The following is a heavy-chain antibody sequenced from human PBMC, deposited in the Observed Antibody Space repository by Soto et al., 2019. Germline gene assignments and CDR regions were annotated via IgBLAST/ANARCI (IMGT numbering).Heavy chain of an antibody. V-gene: IGHV3-23*01. CDR2: ISGSGGNT. D-gene: IGHD1-26*01. CDR1: GFTLNSYT. Sequence: GSLRLSCATSGFTLNSYTMSWVRQAPGKGLEWVSTISGSGGNTYYADSVKGRFTISRDNSKNTLYLQMNSLRAEDTAVYYCAKSLRGSYPFDYWGQGTLVTVSS. CDR3: AKSLRGSYPFDY. J-gene: IGHJ4*02.